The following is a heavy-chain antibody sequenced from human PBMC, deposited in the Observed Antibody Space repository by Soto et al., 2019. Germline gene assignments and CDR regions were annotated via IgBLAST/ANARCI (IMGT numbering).Heavy chain of an antibody. D-gene: IGHD3-10*01. CDR1: GFSLNTRGVA. J-gene: IGHJ5*01. CDR3: AHTPLPWFGTPPLGRFDP. Sequence: QITLKESGPTLVRPTQTLTLTCTLSGFSLNTRGVAVGWIRQPPGKALEWLALIYWDGDKRYSPSPSLKFRLTIIKDTSENQVVLKLKYVDPEDTATYYCAHTPLPWFGTPPLGRFDPWGQGILVTVSS. V-gene: IGHV2-5*02. CDR2: IYWDGDK.